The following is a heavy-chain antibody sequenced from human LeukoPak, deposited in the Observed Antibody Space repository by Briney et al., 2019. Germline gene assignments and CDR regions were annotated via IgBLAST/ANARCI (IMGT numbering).Heavy chain of an antibody. CDR1: GCTFSSYA. V-gene: IGHV3-30*04. D-gene: IGHD4-17*01. Sequence: GGSLRLSCAVSGCTFSSYAMHWVRKAPGQGLERVAVISYDGSNKYYADSVKGRFTISRDNSKNTLYLQMNSLRAEDTAVYYCARDGDKGGYYFDYWGQGTLVTVSS. J-gene: IGHJ4*02. CDR2: ISYDGSNK. CDR3: ARDGDKGGYYFDY.